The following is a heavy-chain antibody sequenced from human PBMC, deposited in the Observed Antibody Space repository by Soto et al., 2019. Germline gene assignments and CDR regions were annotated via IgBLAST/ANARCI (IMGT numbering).Heavy chain of an antibody. D-gene: IGHD2-21*02. Sequence: GGSLRLSCAASGFTFSSYSMNWVRQAPGKGLEWVSYISSSSSTIYYADSVKGPFTISRDNAKNSLYLQMNSLRDEDTAVYYCARDLTLVVTAIPGLFDYWGQGTLVTVSS. V-gene: IGHV3-48*02. CDR1: GFTFSSYS. CDR2: ISSSSSTI. J-gene: IGHJ4*02. CDR3: ARDLTLVVTAIPGLFDY.